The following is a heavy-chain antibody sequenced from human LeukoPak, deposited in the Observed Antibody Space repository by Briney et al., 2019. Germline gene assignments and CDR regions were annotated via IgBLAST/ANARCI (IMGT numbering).Heavy chain of an antibody. CDR2: INHSGST. V-gene: IGHV4-34*01. CDR1: GGSFSGYY. D-gene: IGHD1-26*01. CDR3: AGLIVGANWFDP. Sequence: SQTLSLTCAVYGGSFSGYYWSWIRQPPGKGLEWIGEINHSGSTNYNPSLKSRVTISVDTSKHQFSLKLSSVTAADTAVYYCAGLIVGANWFDPWGQGTLVTVSS. J-gene: IGHJ5*02.